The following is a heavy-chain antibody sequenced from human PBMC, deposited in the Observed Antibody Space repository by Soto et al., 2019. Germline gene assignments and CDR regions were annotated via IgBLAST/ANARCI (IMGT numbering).Heavy chain of an antibody. CDR1: GYTFTSYV. D-gene: IGHD6-13*01. V-gene: IGHV1-18*01. J-gene: IGHJ6*02. CDR2: ISAYNGNT. CDR3: AREGVSSSWYYYYGMDV. Sequence: ASVKVSCKASGYTFTSYVISWVRQAPGQGLEWMGWISAYNGNTNYAQKLQGRVTMTTDTSTSTAYTELRSLRSDDTAVYYCAREGVSSSWYYYYGMDVWGQGTTVTVSS.